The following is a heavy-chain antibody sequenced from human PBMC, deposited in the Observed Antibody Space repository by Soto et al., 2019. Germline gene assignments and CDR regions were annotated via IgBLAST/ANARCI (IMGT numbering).Heavy chain of an antibody. CDR1: GYTFTAYG. CDR2: VGTNNANT. CDR3: ARELSPDSSAYYAFAY. D-gene: IGHD3-22*01. J-gene: IGHJ4*02. Sequence: QVQMVQSGPEVKMPGASVKVSCKTSGYTFTAYGLAWLRQAPGQRPEWLGWVGTNNANTNYAQKFQDRVTMTSDRSTATTYMELRSLRSDDTAVYYCARELSPDSSAYYAFAYWGQGTLVTVSS. V-gene: IGHV1-18*01.